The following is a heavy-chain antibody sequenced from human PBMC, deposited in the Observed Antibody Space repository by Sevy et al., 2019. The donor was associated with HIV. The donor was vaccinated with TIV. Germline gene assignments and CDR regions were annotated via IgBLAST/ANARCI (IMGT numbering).Heavy chain of an antibody. D-gene: IGHD3-22*01. J-gene: IGHJ3*02. CDR3: AKDIGSDYYESTWDAFDI. Sequence: GGSLRLSCAASGFTFSSYARTWVRQAPGKGLEWVSVISGSGGSTYYADSVKGRFTISRDNSKNTLYLQMNSLRAEDTAVYYCAKDIGSDYYESTWDAFDIWGQGPMVTVSS. V-gene: IGHV3-23*01. CDR1: GFTFSSYA. CDR2: ISGSGGST.